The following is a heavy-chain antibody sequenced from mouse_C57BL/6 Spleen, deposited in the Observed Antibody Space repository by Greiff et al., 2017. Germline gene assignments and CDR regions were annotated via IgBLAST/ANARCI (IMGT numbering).Heavy chain of an antibody. CDR1: GYSFTGYY. V-gene: IGHV1-42*01. CDR3: ARRGTVVEDAMDY. D-gene: IGHD1-1*01. Sequence: VQLQQSGPELVKPGASVKISCKASGYSFTGYYMNWVKQSPEKSLEWIGELNPSTGGTTYNQKCKAKATLTVDKSSSTAYMQLKSLTSEDAAVYYGARRGTVVEDAMDYWGQGTSVTVSS. CDR2: LNPSTGGT. J-gene: IGHJ4*01.